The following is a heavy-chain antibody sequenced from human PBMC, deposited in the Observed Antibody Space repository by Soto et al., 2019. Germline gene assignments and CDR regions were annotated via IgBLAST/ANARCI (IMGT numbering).Heavy chain of an antibody. J-gene: IGHJ5*02. D-gene: IGHD3-10*01. CDR3: ARLTQIYGSGIAQNWFDP. CDR1: GYKVSTWYNFTSYW. CDR2: IYPGDSDT. V-gene: IGHV5-51*01. Sequence: PGESLKISCMGSGYKVSTWYNFTSYWIGWVRQMPGKGLEWMGIIYPGDSDTRYSPSFQGQVTISADKSISTAYLQWSSLKASDTAMYYCARLTQIYGSGIAQNWFDPWGQGTLVTVSS.